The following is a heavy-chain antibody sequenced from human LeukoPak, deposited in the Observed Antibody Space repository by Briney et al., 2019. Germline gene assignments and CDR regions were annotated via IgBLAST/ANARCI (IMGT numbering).Heavy chain of an antibody. CDR3: AREETDSSGWYGGWFDP. J-gene: IGHJ5*02. Sequence: ASVKVSCKSSGCTFSSYAISWVRQAPGQGLEWMGRIIPIFGTANYAQKFQGRVTITTDESTSTAYMELSSLRSEDTAVYYCAREETDSSGWYGGWFDPWGQGTLVTVSS. V-gene: IGHV1-69*05. D-gene: IGHD6-19*01. CDR2: IIPIFGTA. CDR1: GCTFSSYA.